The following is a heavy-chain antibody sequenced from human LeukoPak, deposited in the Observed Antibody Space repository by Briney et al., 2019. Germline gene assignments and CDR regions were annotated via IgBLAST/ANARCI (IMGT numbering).Heavy chain of an antibody. D-gene: IGHD6-19*01. CDR3: TRHRSGWRKHDAFDI. V-gene: IGHV3-73*01. Sequence: PGGSLRLSVAAPGFTFSGSAMPWVRQASGKGLEWVGRIRSKANSYATAYAASVKGRFTISRDDSKNTAYLQMNSLKTEDTAVYYCTRHRSGWRKHDAFDIWGQGTMVTVSS. CDR2: IRSKANSYAT. CDR1: GFTFSGSA. J-gene: IGHJ3*02.